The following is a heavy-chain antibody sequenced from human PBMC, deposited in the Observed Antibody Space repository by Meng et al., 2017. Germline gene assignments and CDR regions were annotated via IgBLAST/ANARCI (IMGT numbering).Heavy chain of an antibody. CDR1: GYTFTSYA. V-gene: IGHV1-3*01. CDR2: INAGNGNT. J-gene: IGHJ5*02. Sequence: QVQLVQYWAEVKKPGASVKVSCKASGYTFTSYAMHWVRQVPGQRLEWMGWINAGNGNTKYSQKFQGRVTITRDTSASTAYMELSSLRSEDTAVYYCARDRSRLSTVTLLFDPWGQGTLVTVSS. CDR3: ARDRSRLSTVTLLFDP. D-gene: IGHD4-17*01.